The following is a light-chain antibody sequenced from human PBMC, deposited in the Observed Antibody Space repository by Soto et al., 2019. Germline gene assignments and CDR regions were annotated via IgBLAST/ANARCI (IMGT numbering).Light chain of an antibody. J-gene: IGLJ1*01. CDR1: SFNIGNNN. Sequence: QPVLTQPPSVSAAPGQKVTISCSGSSFNIGNNNVSWYQQLPGTAPKLLIYDNNKRPSGIPDRFSGSKSGTSATLGITGLQTGDEADYYCGTWDNSLSAFVFGTGTKLTVL. V-gene: IGLV1-51*01. CDR3: GTWDNSLSAFV. CDR2: DNN.